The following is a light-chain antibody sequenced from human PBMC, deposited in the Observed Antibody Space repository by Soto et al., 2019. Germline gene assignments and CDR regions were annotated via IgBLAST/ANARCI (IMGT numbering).Light chain of an antibody. J-gene: IGKJ2*01. Sequence: DIQMTQSPSTLSASVGDRVTITCRASQSITSWLAWYQQKPGKAPKLLIYDASSLDSGVPSRFSGSGSGTEFILTISSLQPDDFATYYCHQTYSIPYTFGQGTKLEIK. V-gene: IGKV1-5*01. CDR2: DAS. CDR1: QSITSW. CDR3: HQTYSIPYT.